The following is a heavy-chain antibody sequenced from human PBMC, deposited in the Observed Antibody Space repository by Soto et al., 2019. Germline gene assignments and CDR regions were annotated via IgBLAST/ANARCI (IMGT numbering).Heavy chain of an antibody. D-gene: IGHD6-19*01. J-gene: IGHJ4*02. CDR1: GFTFDSSA. CDR2: IVVASGYP. V-gene: IGHV1-58*01. CDR3: AADVIGVAGDFDH. Sequence: LVQSGPEVRKPGTSVKVSCKTSGFTFDSSAVQWVRQVRGQRLEWIGWIVVASGYPNVAQKFQDRVSLTRDLSTNTAFLELSSLTSDDSAMYYCAADVIGVAGDFDHWGQGTLLSVSS.